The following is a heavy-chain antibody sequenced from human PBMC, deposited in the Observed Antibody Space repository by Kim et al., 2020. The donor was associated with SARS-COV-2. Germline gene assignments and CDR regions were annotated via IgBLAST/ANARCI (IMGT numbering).Heavy chain of an antibody. D-gene: IGHD3-3*02. CDR2: ISYDGSNK. Sequence: GGSLRLSCAASGFTFSSYAMHWVRQAPGKGLEWVAVISYDGSNKYYADSVKGRFTISRDNSKNTLYLQMNSLRAEDTAVYYCARDKPFRHLYYYYGMDVWGQGTTVTVSS. CDR3: ARDKPFRHLYYYYGMDV. CDR1: GFTFSSYA. J-gene: IGHJ6*02. V-gene: IGHV3-30-3*01.